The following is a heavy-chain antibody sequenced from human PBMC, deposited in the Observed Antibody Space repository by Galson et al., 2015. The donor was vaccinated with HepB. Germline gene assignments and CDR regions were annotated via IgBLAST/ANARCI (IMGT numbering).Heavy chain of an antibody. D-gene: IGHD3-16*01. V-gene: IGHV3-15*01. Sequence: FLRLSCAASGFTISNAWVIWARQAPGKGPEWVGRMKSNTDGWTTDYDAPVKGRFTSSRDDSKNTLYLQMNSLKTEDTAVYYCTSAPPQGGYWGQGTLVTVSS. CDR3: TSAPPQGGY. J-gene: IGHJ4*02. CDR1: GFTISNAW. CDR2: MKSNTDGWTT.